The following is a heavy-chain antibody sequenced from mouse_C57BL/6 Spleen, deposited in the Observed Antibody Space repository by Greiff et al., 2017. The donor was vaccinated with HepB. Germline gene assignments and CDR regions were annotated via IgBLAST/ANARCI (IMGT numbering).Heavy chain of an antibody. J-gene: IGHJ1*03. CDR2: IDPSDSYT. CDR3: ARRDYYGSRWDFDV. CDR1: GYTFTSYW. Sequence: QVQLQQPGAELVKPGASVKLSCKASGYTFTSYWMQWVKQRPGQGLEWIGEIDPSDSYTNYKQKFKGKATLTVDTSSSTAYMQLSSLTSEDSAVYDCARRDYYGSRWDFDVWGTGTTVTVSS. D-gene: IGHD1-1*01. V-gene: IGHV1-50*01.